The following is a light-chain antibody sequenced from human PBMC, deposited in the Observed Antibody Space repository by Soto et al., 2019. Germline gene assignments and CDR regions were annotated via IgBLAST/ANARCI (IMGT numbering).Light chain of an antibody. J-gene: IGLJ1*01. CDR3: SAHTTSFTFV. CDR2: EVS. CDR1: RSDIGSYDY. V-gene: IGLV2-14*01. Sequence: SALTQPASVSGSPGQSITISCIGSRSDIGSYDYVSWHQHQQGKAPKVLIYEVSSRPSGVSSRFSGSRSGNTASLTISGLQPEDEATYYCSAHTTSFTFVFGPGTKLTVL.